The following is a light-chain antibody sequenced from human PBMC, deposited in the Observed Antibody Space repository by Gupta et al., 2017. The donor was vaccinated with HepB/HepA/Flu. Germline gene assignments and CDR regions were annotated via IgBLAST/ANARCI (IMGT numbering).Light chain of an antibody. CDR3: QQSESNGPT. CDR1: QSISSY. Sequence: DIPISQSPSSLSASVGDRVTITCRASQSISSYLNWYQQKPVKAPKLLIYAASSLQSGVPSRFSGSGSGTDFTLTIISLQPEDFATYYCQQSESNGPTFGPGTKVEIK. V-gene: IGKV1-39*01. J-gene: IGKJ1*01. CDR2: AAS.